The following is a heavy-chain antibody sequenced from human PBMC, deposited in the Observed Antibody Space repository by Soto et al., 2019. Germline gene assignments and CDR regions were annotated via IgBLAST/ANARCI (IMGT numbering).Heavy chain of an antibody. Sequence: GGSLRLSCAASGFTFSYYPMHWVRQAPGKGLEWVAVISYDGSNKYYADSVKGRFTISRDNSKNTLYLQMNSLRAEDTAVYYCAKDQGSSWYEIDYWGQGTLVTVSS. D-gene: IGHD6-13*01. V-gene: IGHV3-30-3*01. J-gene: IGHJ4*02. CDR3: AKDQGSSWYEIDY. CDR1: GFTFSYYP. CDR2: ISYDGSNK.